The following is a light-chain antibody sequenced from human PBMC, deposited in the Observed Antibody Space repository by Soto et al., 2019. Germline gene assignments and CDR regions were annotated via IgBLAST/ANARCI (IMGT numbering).Light chain of an antibody. CDR1: QSVGSN. Sequence: EVVMTQSPATLSVSPGETATLSCRASQSVGSNLAWYQQKPGQAPRLLIYAASTRATGIPARFSGSGSGTEFTLTISSLQSEDFATYYCQQYNTYSWTFGPGTKVDIK. CDR3: QQYNTYSWT. J-gene: IGKJ1*01. CDR2: AAS. V-gene: IGKV3-15*01.